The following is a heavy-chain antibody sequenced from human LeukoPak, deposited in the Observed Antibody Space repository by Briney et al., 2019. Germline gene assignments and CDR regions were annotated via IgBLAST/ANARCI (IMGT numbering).Heavy chain of an antibody. J-gene: IGHJ4*02. CDR2: INHSGST. Sequence: PSETLSLTRAVYGGSFSGYYWSWIRQPPGKGLEWIGEINHSGSTNYNPSLKSRVTISVDTSKNQFSLKLSSVTAADTAVYYCARGAYSSSWYYFDYWGQGTLVTVSS. CDR3: ARGAYSSSWYYFDY. CDR1: GGSFSGYY. V-gene: IGHV4-34*01. D-gene: IGHD6-13*01.